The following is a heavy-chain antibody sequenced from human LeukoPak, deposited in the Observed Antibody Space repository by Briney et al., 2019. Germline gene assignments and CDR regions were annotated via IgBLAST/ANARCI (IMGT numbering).Heavy chain of an antibody. D-gene: IGHD2-2*01. Sequence: GRSLRLSCAASGFTFSSYAMHWVRQAPGKGLEWVAVISYDGSNKHYADSVKGRFTISRDNSKNTLYLQMNSLRAEDTAVYYCARDVAMMMYYFDYWGQGTLVTVSS. CDR1: GFTFSSYA. CDR2: ISYDGSNK. V-gene: IGHV3-30*04. J-gene: IGHJ4*02. CDR3: ARDVAMMMYYFDY.